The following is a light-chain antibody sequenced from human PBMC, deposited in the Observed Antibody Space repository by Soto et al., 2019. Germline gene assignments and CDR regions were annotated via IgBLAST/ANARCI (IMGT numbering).Light chain of an antibody. CDR1: QSLAHSNGNTY. CDR3: MQATHFPRT. Sequence: DVVMTQTPLSSPVALGQPASLSCRSSQSLAHSNGNTYLSWLQQRPGQPPRLIIYKVSNRLSGVPDRFSGSGAGTDFTLNISRVEAEDVGVYYCMQATHFPRTFGQGTKVEIK. CDR2: KVS. J-gene: IGKJ1*01. V-gene: IGKV2-24*01.